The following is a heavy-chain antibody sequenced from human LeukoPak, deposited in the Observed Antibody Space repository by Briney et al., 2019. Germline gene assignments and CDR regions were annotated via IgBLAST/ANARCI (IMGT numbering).Heavy chain of an antibody. Sequence: GGSLRLSCAASGFTFSSYSMKWVRQAPGKGLEWVSSISSSSSYIYYADSVKGRFTISRDNSKNTLYLQMNSLRAEDTAVYYCAKDVVRVSSKGWFDPWGQGTLVSVSS. D-gene: IGHD6-6*01. CDR1: GFTFSSYS. J-gene: IGHJ5*02. CDR3: AKDVVRVSSKGWFDP. CDR2: ISSSSSYI. V-gene: IGHV3-21*04.